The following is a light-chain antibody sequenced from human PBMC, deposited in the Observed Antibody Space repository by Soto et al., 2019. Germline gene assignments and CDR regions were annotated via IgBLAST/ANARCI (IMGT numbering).Light chain of an antibody. V-gene: IGKV1-9*01. J-gene: IGKJ4*01. CDR1: QGISSY. CDR2: AAS. CDR3: QQLNSYPLT. Sequence: DIQLTQSPSFLSASVGDRVTITCRASQGISSYLAWYQQKPGKAPKLLIYAASTLLNGVPSRFSGSGSGTQFTLTISSLQPEDFATYYCQQLNSYPLTFGGGTRVEIK.